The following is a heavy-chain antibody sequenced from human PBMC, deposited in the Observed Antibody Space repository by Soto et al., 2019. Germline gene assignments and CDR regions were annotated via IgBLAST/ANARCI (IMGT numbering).Heavy chain of an antibody. Sequence: SQTLSLTFTISGDSVSSNSAAWNCISQSPSRGLEWLGRTYYRSKSYSVYAVSVKGRITIKPDTSKNQFSLQLNSVTPEDTAVYYCARGPTALDPWGHGTLVTV. CDR1: GDSVSSNSAA. D-gene: IGHD4-17*01. V-gene: IGHV6-1*01. CDR2: TYYRSKSYS. CDR3: ARGPTALDP. J-gene: IGHJ5*02.